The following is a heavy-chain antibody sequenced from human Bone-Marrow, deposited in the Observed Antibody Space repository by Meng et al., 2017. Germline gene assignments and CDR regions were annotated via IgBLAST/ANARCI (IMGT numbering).Heavy chain of an antibody. CDR2: ISSSGSTI. CDR1: GFTFSDYY. J-gene: IGHJ6*02. V-gene: IGHV3-11*04. D-gene: IGHD3-16*01. CDR3: ARDLGTNSPYTITLYYYGMDV. Sequence: GESLKISCAASGFTFSDYYMSWIRQAPGKGLEWVSYISSSGSTIYYADSVKGRFNISRDNAKNSLYLQMNSLRAEDTAVYYCARDLGTNSPYTITLYYYGMDVWGQGTTVTVSS.